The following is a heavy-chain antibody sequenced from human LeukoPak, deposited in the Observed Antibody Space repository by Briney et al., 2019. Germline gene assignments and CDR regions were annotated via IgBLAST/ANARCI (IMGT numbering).Heavy chain of an antibody. V-gene: IGHV3-53*04. CDR2: IYSGGST. Sequence: GGSLRLSCAASGFTVSSNYMSWVRQAPGKGLEWVSDIYSGGSTYYADSVKGRFTISRHNSKNTLYLQMNCLSAEDTAVYYCARLVWDCSSTSCYSHWFDPWGQGTLVTVSS. D-gene: IGHD2-2*01. J-gene: IGHJ5*02. CDR1: GFTVSSNY. CDR3: ARLVWDCSSTSCYSHWFDP.